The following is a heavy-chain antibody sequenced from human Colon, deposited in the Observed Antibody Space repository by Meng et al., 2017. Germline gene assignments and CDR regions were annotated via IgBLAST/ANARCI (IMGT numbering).Heavy chain of an antibody. V-gene: IGHV4-61*08. Sequence: VHLAKSGPRLVSPSDTLSLTCTVSGRSVSSGDYYWSWIRQPPGKGLEWLGYVYYTGNTNYNPSLKNRVTIPLDTSNNQFSLKLTSMTAADAAIYYCARVNGDFDEAWFDPWGQGTLVTVSS. CDR1: GRSVSSGDYY. D-gene: IGHD2-21*02. J-gene: IGHJ5*02. CDR3: ARVNGDFDEAWFDP. CDR2: VYYTGNT.